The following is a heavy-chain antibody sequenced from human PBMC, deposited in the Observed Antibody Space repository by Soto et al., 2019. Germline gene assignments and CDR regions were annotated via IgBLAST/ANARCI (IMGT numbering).Heavy chain of an antibody. D-gene: IGHD3-9*01. J-gene: IGHJ5*02. CDR2: IYYSGST. Sequence: SETLSLTCTVSGGSISSSSYYWGWIRQPPGKGLEWIGSIYYSGSTYYNPSLKSRVTISVDTSKNQFSLKLSSVTAADTAVYYCASTSLLYFDWYPFPGWFDPWGQRTLVTLS. CDR1: GGSISSSSYY. V-gene: IGHV4-39*01. CDR3: ASTSLLYFDWYPFPGWFDP.